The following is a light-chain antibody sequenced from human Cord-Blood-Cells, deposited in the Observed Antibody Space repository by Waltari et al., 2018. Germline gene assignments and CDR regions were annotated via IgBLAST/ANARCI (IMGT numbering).Light chain of an antibody. J-gene: IGLJ1*01. Sequence: QSALTQPRSVSGSPGQSVTISCTGTSSDVGGYNYVSWYQQPPGKAPNLIIYNVSKRPSGVPDRFSGSKSGNTASLTISGLQAEDEADYYCCSYAGSYTYVFGTGTKVTVL. CDR1: SSDVGGYNY. CDR3: CSYAGSYTYV. CDR2: NVS. V-gene: IGLV2-11*01.